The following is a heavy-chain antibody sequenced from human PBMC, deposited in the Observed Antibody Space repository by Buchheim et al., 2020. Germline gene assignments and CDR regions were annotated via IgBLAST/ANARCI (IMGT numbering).Heavy chain of an antibody. CDR1: GGSISSGGYY. Sequence: QVQLQESGPGLVKPSQTLSLTCTVSGGSISSGGYYWSWIRQHPGKGLEWIGYIYYSGSTYYNPSLKSRVTISVDTSKNQFSLKLSSVTAADTAVYYCARAGGDDYVWGSYRPIWYFDLWGRGTL. D-gene: IGHD3-16*02. CDR2: IYYSGST. CDR3: ARAGGDDYVWGSYRPIWYFDL. V-gene: IGHV4-31*03. J-gene: IGHJ2*01.